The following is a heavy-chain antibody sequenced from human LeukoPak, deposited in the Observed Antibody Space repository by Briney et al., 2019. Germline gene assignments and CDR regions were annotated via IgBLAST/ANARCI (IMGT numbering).Heavy chain of an antibody. D-gene: IGHD3-22*01. J-gene: IGHJ3*02. CDR2: IYPGDSDT. Sequence: GESLKISCKGSGYSFTSYWIGWVRQTPGKGLEWMGIIYPGDSDTRYSQSFQGQVTMSADKSIHTAYLQWSSLKASDPAMYYCARFTDYYDSTGGDAFHIWGQGTMVTVSS. CDR1: GYSFTSYW. CDR3: ARFTDYYDSTGGDAFHI. V-gene: IGHV5-51*01.